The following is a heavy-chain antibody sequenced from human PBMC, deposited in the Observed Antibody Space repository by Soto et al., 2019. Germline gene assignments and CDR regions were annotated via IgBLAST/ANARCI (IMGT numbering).Heavy chain of an antibody. CDR2: IIPMFGIP. CDR1: GGTLNTPA. V-gene: IGHV1-69*01. Sequence: QVPLVQSGAEVKKPGSSVQVSCRASGGTLNTPAITWVRRAPGPGLEWLGGIIPMFGIPNYPHKFQGRVTITADDSTNTSHRELIGLTADDTAVYYCARGGTSGWLKGAYDVWGQVTMVTVAS. D-gene: IGHD6-19*01. CDR3: ARGGTSGWLKGAYDV. J-gene: IGHJ3*01.